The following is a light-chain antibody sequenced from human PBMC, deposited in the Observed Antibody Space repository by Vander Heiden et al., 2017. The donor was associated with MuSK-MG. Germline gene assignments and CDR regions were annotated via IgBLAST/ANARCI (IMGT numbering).Light chain of an antibody. CDR3: QSYDNSNWV. CDR2: EDH. J-gene: IGLJ3*02. V-gene: IGLV6-57*03. Sequence: NFILTQPHSVSESPGKTVTISCTRSSGSIASNSVQWYQQRPGGALSTVIYEDHERPSGVPDRFSGSIDSSSNSASLTISGLKAEDEADYYCQSYDNSNWVFGGGTALTVL. CDR1: SGSIASNS.